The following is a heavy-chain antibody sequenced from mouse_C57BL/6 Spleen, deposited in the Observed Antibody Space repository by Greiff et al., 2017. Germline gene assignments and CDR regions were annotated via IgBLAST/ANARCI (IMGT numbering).Heavy chain of an antibody. D-gene: IGHD2-1*01. Sequence: ESGPGLVKPSQSLSLTCSVTGYSITSGYYWNWIRQFPGNKLEWMGYISYDGSNNYNPSLKNRISITRDTSKNQFFLKLNSVTTEDTATYDCAREGGNPYYYAMDYWGQGTSVTVSS. CDR1: GYSITSGYY. CDR2: ISYDGSN. V-gene: IGHV3-6*01. CDR3: AREGGNPYYYAMDY. J-gene: IGHJ4*01.